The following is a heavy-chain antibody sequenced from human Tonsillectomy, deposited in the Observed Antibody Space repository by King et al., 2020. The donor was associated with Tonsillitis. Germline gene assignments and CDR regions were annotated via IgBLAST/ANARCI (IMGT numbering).Heavy chain of an antibody. J-gene: IGHJ2*01. CDR2: ISSSSIDI. D-gene: IGHD3-9*01. Sequence: VQLVESGGGLVQPGGSLRLSCEASGFIFSTYTMIWVRQAPGKGLEWVSDISSSSIDISYADSVKGRFTISRDNAKNSLYLQMDSLRAEDTAVYFCARSPSSYDSFTRFYPARYFDLWGRGTLVSVSS. CDR1: GFIFSTYT. V-gene: IGHV3-48*01. CDR3: ARSPSSYDSFTRFYPARYFDL.